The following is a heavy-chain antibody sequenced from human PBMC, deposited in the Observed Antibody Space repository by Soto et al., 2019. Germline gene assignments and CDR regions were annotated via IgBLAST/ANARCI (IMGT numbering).Heavy chain of an antibody. Sequence: TSETLSLTCAVYGGSFSGYYWSWIRQPPGKGLEWIGEINHSGSTNYNPSLKSRVTISVHTSKNQFSLKLSSVTAADTAVYYCARGQLSSSTVFDPWGQGTLVTVSS. CDR3: ARGQLSSSTVFDP. CDR1: GGSFSGYY. CDR2: INHSGST. J-gene: IGHJ5*02. V-gene: IGHV4-34*01. D-gene: IGHD6-6*01.